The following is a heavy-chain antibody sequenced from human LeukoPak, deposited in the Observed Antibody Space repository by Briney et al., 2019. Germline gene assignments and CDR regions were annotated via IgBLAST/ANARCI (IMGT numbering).Heavy chain of an antibody. CDR1: DSSISCYN. J-gene: IGHJ6*02. Sequence: PSDTLSLTCTSSDSSISCYNWSGSQQPPGKLLERMGNIYYSGGTNYNPSLKSRVTISVDTSKNQSSLQLSSVTAADTAVYYCARARLAGPINYYGMDVWGQGTTVTGSS. D-gene: IGHD2-21*01. CDR2: IYYSGGT. V-gene: IGHV4-59*01. CDR3: ARARLAGPINYYGMDV.